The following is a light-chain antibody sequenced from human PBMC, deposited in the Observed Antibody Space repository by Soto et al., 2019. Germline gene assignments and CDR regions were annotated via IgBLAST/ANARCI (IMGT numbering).Light chain of an antibody. Sequence: DIVMTQSPLSLPVTPGEPASISCRSSQSLLYSNGYNYLDWYLQKPGQSPQLLIYLGSNRASGVPDRFSGSGAGKDFTQKISRVGAEDVGIYYCMQPLAWRTLAQGTKVEIK. CDR3: MQPLAWRT. CDR1: QSLLYSNGYNY. CDR2: LGS. J-gene: IGKJ1*01. V-gene: IGKV2-28*01.